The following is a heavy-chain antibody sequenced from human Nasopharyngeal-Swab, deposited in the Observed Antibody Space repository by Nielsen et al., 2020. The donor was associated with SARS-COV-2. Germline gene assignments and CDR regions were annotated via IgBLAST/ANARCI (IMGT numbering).Heavy chain of an antibody. J-gene: IGHJ4*02. Sequence: GESLKISCAASGFTFSSYAVHWVRQAPGKGLEWVAVISYDGSNKYYADSVKGRFTISRDNSKNTLNLQMSSLRAEDTAVYYCVKDRGAHSVVVVAASWGQGTLVTVSS. CDR1: GFTFSSYA. CDR3: VKDRGAHSVVVVAAS. V-gene: IGHV3-30*14. D-gene: IGHD2-15*01. CDR2: ISYDGSNK.